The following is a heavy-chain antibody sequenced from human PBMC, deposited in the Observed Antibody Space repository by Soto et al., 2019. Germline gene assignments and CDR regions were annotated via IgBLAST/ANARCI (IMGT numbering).Heavy chain of an antibody. Sequence: GASVKVSCKVSGYTLTELSMHWVRQAPGKGLEWMGGFDPEDGETIYAQKFQGRVTMTEDTSTDTAYMELSSLRSEDTAVYYCATDLRMAVAGRGGKNWFDPWGQGTLVTVSS. J-gene: IGHJ5*02. CDR1: GYTLTELS. CDR2: FDPEDGET. V-gene: IGHV1-24*01. D-gene: IGHD6-19*01. CDR3: ATDLRMAVAGRGGKNWFDP.